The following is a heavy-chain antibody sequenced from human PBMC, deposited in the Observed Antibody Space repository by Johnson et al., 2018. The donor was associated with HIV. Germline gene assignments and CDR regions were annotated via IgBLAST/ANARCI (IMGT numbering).Heavy chain of an antibody. J-gene: IGHJ3*02. D-gene: IGHD6-19*01. CDR1: GFIFSSYG. CDR3: VRGWHTSGRCDVFDI. Sequence: VQLVESGGGVVQPGRSVRLSCAASGFIFSSYGMHWVRQAPGKGLEWVAVIWSDGSNKYYADSVKGRFTISRDNSKNTLFLQMNSLRADDTAVYYCVRGWHTSGRCDVFDIWGQGTTVIVSS. CDR2: IWSDGSNK. V-gene: IGHV3-33*01.